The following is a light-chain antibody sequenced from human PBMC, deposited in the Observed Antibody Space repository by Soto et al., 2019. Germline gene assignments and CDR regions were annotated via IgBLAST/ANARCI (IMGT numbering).Light chain of an antibody. Sequence: DIQMTQSPSSLSASVGDTVTITCRANQDISNKLAWYQQKPGKVPKLLIYAASTLKSGVPSRFSGSESGTDFILTISSLKPEDVATYYCQKYTTAPLPFGGGTKVEIK. CDR3: QKYTTAPLP. CDR2: AAS. V-gene: IGKV1-27*01. J-gene: IGKJ4*01. CDR1: QDISNK.